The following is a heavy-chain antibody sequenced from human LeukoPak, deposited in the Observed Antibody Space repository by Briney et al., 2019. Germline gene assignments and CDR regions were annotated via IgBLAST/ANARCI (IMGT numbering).Heavy chain of an antibody. J-gene: IGHJ4*02. V-gene: IGHV4-34*01. CDR3: ASKRVGSGTRPYYFDY. CDR1: GGSFSGYY. D-gene: IGHD3-10*01. CDR2: INHSGST. Sequence: SETLSLTCAVYGGSFSGYYWSWIRQPPGKGLEWIGEINHSGSTNYNPSLKSRVTISVDTSKNQFSLKLSSVTAADTAVYYCASKRVGSGTRPYYFDYWGQGTLVTVSS.